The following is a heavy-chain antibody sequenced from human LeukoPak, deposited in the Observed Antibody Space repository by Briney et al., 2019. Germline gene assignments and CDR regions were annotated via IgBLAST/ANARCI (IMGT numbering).Heavy chain of an antibody. CDR3: AKGVAVAERSYYFDY. CDR2: ISYSGGST. CDR1: GFTFSSYA. J-gene: IGHJ4*02. V-gene: IGHV3-23*01. D-gene: IGHD6-19*01. Sequence: PGGSLRLSCAASGFTFSSYAMNWVRQAPGKGLEWVSIISYSGGSTYYADSVKGRFTISRDNPKNTLYLQMNSLRAEDTAVYYCAKGVAVAERSYYFDYWGQGTLVTISS.